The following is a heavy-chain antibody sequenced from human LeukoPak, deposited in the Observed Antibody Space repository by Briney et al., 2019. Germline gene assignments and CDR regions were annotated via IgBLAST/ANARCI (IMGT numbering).Heavy chain of an antibody. CDR2: ISGSGDNT. CDR3: AKDGRYYFGSGSYPFDS. V-gene: IGHV3-23*01. J-gene: IGHJ5*01. Sequence: PGGSLRLSCAASGFTFSNYAMSWVRQAPGKGLEWVSAISGSGDNTCYADSVRGRFTISRDNSKDTLYLQMNNLRAVDTAMYYCAKDGRYYFGSGSYPFDSWGQGTRVTVSS. D-gene: IGHD3-10*01. CDR1: GFTFSNYA.